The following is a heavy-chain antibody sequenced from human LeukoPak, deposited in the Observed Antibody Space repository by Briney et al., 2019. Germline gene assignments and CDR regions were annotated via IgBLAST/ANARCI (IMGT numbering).Heavy chain of an antibody. J-gene: IGHJ4*02. D-gene: IGHD2-2*02. CDR1: GFTFSSYW. Sequence: GGSLRLSCAASGFTFSSYWMSWVRQAPGKGLEWVANIKQDGSEKYYVDSVKGRFTISRDNAKNSLYLQMNSLRAEDTAVYYCARQYCSSTSCYTGQYYFDYWGQGTLVTVSS. CDR2: IKQDGSEK. CDR3: ARQYCSSTSCYTGQYYFDY. V-gene: IGHV3-7*01.